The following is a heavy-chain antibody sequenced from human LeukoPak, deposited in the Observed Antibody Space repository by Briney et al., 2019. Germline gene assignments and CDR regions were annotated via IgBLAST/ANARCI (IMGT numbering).Heavy chain of an antibody. V-gene: IGHV3-64*01. CDR1: GITFSNYA. CDR3: AKVRSGGSIYFDY. Sequence: GGSLRLSCAASGITFSNYAMHWVRQAPGKGLQHVSAISSNGGSTYYANSVKGRFTISRDNSKNTLYLQMNSLRAEDTAVYYCAKVRSGGSIYFDYWGQGTLVTVSS. J-gene: IGHJ4*02. CDR2: ISSNGGST. D-gene: IGHD2-15*01.